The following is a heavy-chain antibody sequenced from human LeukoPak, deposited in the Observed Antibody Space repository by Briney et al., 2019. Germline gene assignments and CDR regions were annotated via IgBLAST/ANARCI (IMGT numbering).Heavy chain of an antibody. CDR1: GYTFTSYG. CDR3: ARDLYGGNSVGPYNWFDP. CDR2: IIPIFGTA. D-gene: IGHD4-23*01. J-gene: IGHJ5*02. Sequence: SVKVSCKASGYTFTSYGISWVRQAPGQGLEWMGGIIPIFGTANYAQKFQGRVTITADESTSTAYMELSSLRSEDTAVYYCARDLYGGNSVGPYNWFDPWGQGTLVTVSS. V-gene: IGHV1-69*13.